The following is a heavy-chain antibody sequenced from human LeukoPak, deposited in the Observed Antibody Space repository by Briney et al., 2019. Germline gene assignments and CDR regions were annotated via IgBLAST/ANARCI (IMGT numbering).Heavy chain of an antibody. CDR3: TTDTRRIDTFA. D-gene: IGHD2-2*01. J-gene: IGHJ4*02. Sequence: PGGSLRLSCAASGFSFNDAWMNWFRQAPGKGLEWVGRIKRRSDGGTPDYAAPVQGRFTISRDESQNTLYLQMNSLKTGDTAVYYCTTDTRRIDTFAWGQGTLVTVSS. V-gene: IGHV3-15*07. CDR2: IKRRSDGGTP. CDR1: GFSFNDAW.